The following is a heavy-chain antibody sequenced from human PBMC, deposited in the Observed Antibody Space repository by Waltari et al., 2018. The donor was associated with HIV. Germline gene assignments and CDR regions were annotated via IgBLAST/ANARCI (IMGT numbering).Heavy chain of an antibody. D-gene: IGHD3-22*01. CDR2: INPNSGGT. V-gene: IGHV1-2*06. CDR1: GYTFPGYY. J-gene: IGHJ4*02. Sequence: QVQLVQSGAEVKKPGASVKVSCQASGYTFPGYYMPWVRQAPGQGLEWMGRINPNSGGTNYAQKFQGRVTMTRDTSISTAYMELSRLRSDDTAVYYCARDDRNYYDSSGYYYVSDYWGQGTLVTVSS. CDR3: ARDDRNYYDSSGYYYVSDY.